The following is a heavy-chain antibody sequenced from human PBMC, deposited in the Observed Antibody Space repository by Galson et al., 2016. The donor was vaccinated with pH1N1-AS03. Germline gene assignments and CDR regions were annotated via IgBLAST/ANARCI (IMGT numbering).Heavy chain of an antibody. V-gene: IGHV4-4*07. J-gene: IGHJ6*02. CDR1: GVSITSYY. D-gene: IGHD3-10*01. CDR2: IYGGASGNM. Sequence: ETLSLTCSVSGVSITSYYWSWIRLPAGKGLEWIGRIYGGASGNMNFNPSLKSRVTMSVDTSKNQFSLTLNPVTAADTAVYYCARDFGSGHYTNYYNYGMDVWGPGTTVTVSS. CDR3: ARDFGSGHYTNYYNYGMDV.